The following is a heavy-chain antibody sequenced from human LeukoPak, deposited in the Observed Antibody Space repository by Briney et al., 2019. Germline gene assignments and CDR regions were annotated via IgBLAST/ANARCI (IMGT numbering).Heavy chain of an antibody. CDR2: IYSTGST. D-gene: IGHD3-22*01. V-gene: IGHV4-61*02. CDR1: GGSISSGSYY. J-gene: IGHJ4*02. CDR3: VYDSSGYYYNFDY. Sequence: PSQTLSLTCTVSGGSISSGSYYWSWIRQSAGKGLEWIGRIYSTGSTSYNPSLTSRVTISRDTSKNQFSLKLTSVTAADTAVYYCVYDSSGYYYNFDYWGQGTLVTVSS.